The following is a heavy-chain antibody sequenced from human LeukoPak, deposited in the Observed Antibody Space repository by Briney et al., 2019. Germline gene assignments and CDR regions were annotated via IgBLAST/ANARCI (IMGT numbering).Heavy chain of an antibody. CDR3: ARDQYDYFDY. Sequence: GGSLRLSCAASGFTFSTYGMSWVRQAPGKGLEWVSSISSSSSYIYYADSVKGRFTISRDNAKNSLYLQMNSLRAEDTAVYYCARDQYDYFDYWGQGTLVTVSS. CDR2: ISSSSSYI. V-gene: IGHV3-21*01. CDR1: GFTFSTYG. J-gene: IGHJ4*02.